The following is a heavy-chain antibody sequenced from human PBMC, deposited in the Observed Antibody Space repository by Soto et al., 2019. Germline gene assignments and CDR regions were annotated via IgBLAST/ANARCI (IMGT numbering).Heavy chain of an antibody. CDR3: ARDPRRYYDSSGYLSFDP. D-gene: IGHD3-22*01. V-gene: IGHV1-2*04. CDR1: GYTFTKYG. CDR2: INHNSGGT. J-gene: IGHJ5*02. Sequence: ASVKVSYKASGYTFTKYGISWVRQAPGQGPEWMGWINHNSGGTNYAQKFQGWVTMTRDTSISTAYMELSRLRSDDTAVYYCARDPRRYYDSSGYLSFDPWGQGTLVTVSS.